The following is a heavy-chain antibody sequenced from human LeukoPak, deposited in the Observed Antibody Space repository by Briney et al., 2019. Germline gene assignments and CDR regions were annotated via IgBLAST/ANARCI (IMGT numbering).Heavy chain of an antibody. Sequence: PGGSLRLSCAASGFTVSSNYMSWVRQAPGKGLEWVSVIYSGVSTNYAASVKGRFTSSRDNSKNTLYLQMNNRRAEDMVVCYCASSWYYFDFWGRGTVVSVSS. J-gene: IGHJ4*02. CDR1: GFTVSSNY. CDR3: ASSWYYFDF. D-gene: IGHD6-13*01. CDR2: IYSGVST. V-gene: IGHV3-66*01.